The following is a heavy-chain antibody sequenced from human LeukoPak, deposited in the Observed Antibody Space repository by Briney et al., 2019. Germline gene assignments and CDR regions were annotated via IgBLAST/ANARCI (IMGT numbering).Heavy chain of an antibody. D-gene: IGHD3-9*01. CDR1: GFSFSTSGVG. J-gene: IGHJ4*02. CDR2: IYWNDDK. CDR3: AHVSRRYDFLTGYYPRIDY. Sequence: SGPTLVNPTQTLTLTCTFSGFSFSTSGVGVGWIRQPPGKALDWLALIYWNDDKHYSPSLKSSLTITKDTSKNRVVLTMTKMDPVDTATYYCAHVSRRYDFLTGYYPRIDYWGQGTLVTVSS. V-gene: IGHV2-5*01.